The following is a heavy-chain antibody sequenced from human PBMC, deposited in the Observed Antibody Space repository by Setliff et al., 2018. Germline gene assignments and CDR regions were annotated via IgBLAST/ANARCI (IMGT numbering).Heavy chain of an antibody. CDR2: IYYDESNT. D-gene: IGHD1-26*01. V-gene: IGHV3-33*01. Sequence: PGGSLRLSCAASGFTFSRYGMHWVRQPPGKGLEWVAVIYYDESNTHYTDSVEGRFTISRDNYKNTLYLQMNSLGAEDTAVYYCARDMSPDIMWELPVDSWGQGTLVTVSS. CDR3: ARDMSPDIMWELPVDS. CDR1: GFTFSRYG. J-gene: IGHJ4*02.